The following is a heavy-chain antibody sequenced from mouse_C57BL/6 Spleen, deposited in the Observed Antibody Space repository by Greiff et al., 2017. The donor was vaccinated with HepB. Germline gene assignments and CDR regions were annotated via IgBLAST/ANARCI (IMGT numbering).Heavy chain of an antibody. D-gene: IGHD2-4*01. CDR1: GYTFTSYG. J-gene: IGHJ2*01. Sequence: VRLQQSGAELARPGASVKLSCKASGYTFTSYGISWVKQRTGQGLEWIGEIYPRSGNTYYNEKFKGKATLTADRSSSTAYMELRSLTSEDSAVYFCAREITTTYYFDYWGQGTTLTVSS. CDR2: IYPRSGNT. V-gene: IGHV1-81*01. CDR3: AREITTTYYFDY.